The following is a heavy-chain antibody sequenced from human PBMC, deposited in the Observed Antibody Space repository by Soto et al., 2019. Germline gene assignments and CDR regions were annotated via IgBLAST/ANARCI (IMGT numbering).Heavy chain of an antibody. CDR2: IDPSGGIT. CDR1: GYSFTNFH. Sequence: QVQLSQFGAEVKKPGASVKVSCKASGYSFTNFHIHWVRQAPGQGLEWMGMIDPSGGITRDAQRLQGRITMPRGASASTVYMELSSLTSEDTAVYYCARDVIGHANSDTLGYYFAHWGQGTLVTVSS. J-gene: IGHJ4*02. CDR3: ARDVIGHANSDTLGYYFAH. D-gene: IGHD2-8*01. V-gene: IGHV1-46*01.